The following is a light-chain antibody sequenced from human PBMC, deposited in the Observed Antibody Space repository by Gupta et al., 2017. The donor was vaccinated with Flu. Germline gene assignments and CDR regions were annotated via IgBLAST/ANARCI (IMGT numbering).Light chain of an antibody. V-gene: IGLV1-51*01. CDR3: EAWDNSRNIWM. Sequence: QSGLTQPPSVSAAPGQEVTMSCSGSSSNIGNYYVSWYQQLPGKAPNLFIYDNDKRPTGIPDRFSGSKSGTSATLAVTGLQTGEEAYYYCEAWDNSRNIWMFGGGTKLTVL. J-gene: IGLJ3*02. CDR2: DND. CDR1: SSNIGNYY.